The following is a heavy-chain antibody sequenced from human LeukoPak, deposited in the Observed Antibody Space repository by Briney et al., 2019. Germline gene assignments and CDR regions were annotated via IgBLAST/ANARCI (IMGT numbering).Heavy chain of an antibody. V-gene: IGHV3-11*04. CDR2: ISSSGKTI. CDR1: GFIFSDYY. Sequence: PGGSLRLSCEASGFIFSDYYMSWIRQAPGKGLGWISYISSSGKTIYYADSVRGRFTISRDNAKNTVYLQMNSLRAEDTAVYYCARWYSSGWYSDYWGQGTLVTVSS. CDR3: ARWYSSGWYSDY. J-gene: IGHJ4*02. D-gene: IGHD6-19*01.